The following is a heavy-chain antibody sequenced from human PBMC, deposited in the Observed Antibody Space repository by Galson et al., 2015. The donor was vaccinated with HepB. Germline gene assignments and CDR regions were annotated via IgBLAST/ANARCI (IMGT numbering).Heavy chain of an antibody. J-gene: IGHJ4*02. CDR3: SPPVAAGTGY. CDR1: GFTFSSYG. Sequence: SLRLSCAASGFTFSSYGMHWVRQAPGKGLEWVAVISYDGSNKYYADSVKGRFTISRDNSKNTLYLQMNSLRAEGTAVYYCSPPVAAGTGYWGQGTLVTVSP. V-gene: IGHV3-30*03. D-gene: IGHD6-13*01. CDR2: ISYDGSNK.